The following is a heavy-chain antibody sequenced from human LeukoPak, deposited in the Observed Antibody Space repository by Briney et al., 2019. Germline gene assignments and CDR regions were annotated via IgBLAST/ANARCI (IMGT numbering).Heavy chain of an antibody. D-gene: IGHD5-24*01. CDR2: IIPSGHTT. Sequence: PGGSLRLSCVASGFTFSSHGMNWVRQAPGKGLEWVSGIIPSGHTTYYADSVRGRFTISRDNSRNTVYLQINSLRAEDTAVYYCAKDDRWLQFCCWGQGTLVTVSA. V-gene: IGHV3-23*01. J-gene: IGHJ4*02. CDR1: GFTFSSHG. CDR3: AKDDRWLQFCC.